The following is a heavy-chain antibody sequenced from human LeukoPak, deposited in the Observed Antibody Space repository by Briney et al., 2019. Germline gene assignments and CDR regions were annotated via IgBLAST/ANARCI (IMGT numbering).Heavy chain of an antibody. CDR2: ISGNGGNT. J-gene: IGHJ4*02. CDR3: GKDRPNYYDSSGHYYRRNGDY. CDR1: GFTFSSYA. Sequence: PGGSLRLSCGASGFTFSSYAMSWVRQAPGKGLEWVSSISGNGGNTYYTESVKGRFTVSRDNSESTLYLQMNSLRVEDTAIYYCGKDRPNYYDSSGHYYRRNGDYWGQGTLVTVSS. D-gene: IGHD3-22*01. V-gene: IGHV3-23*01.